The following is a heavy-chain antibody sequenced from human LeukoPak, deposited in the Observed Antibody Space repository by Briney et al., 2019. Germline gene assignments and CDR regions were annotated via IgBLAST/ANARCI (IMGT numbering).Heavy chain of an antibody. J-gene: IGHJ5*02. Sequence: PGGSLRLSCAASGFTFSGYWMNWVRQAPGKGLEWVANVEQDGSEKYYVDSVKGRFTISRGNSKNTLYLQMSSLRAEDTAVYYCAKHDPRRVVITNWFDPWGQGTLVTVSS. CDR3: AKHDPRRVVITNWFDP. V-gene: IGHV3-7*03. CDR1: GFTFSGYW. CDR2: VEQDGSEK. D-gene: IGHD3-22*01.